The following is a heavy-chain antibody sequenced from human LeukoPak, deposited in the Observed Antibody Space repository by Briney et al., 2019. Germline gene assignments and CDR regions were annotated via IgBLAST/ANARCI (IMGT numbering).Heavy chain of an antibody. CDR3: ARDGTFGGVIVYYEFYYMDV. Sequence: AGGSLRLSCAVSGFTFSSYAMHGVRQAPGKGLEWVALISYDGTNKYYADSVKGRFTISRDNSKNTLYLQMNSLRAEDTAVYYCARDGTFGGVIVYYEFYYMDVWGKGTTVTVSS. V-gene: IGHV3-30-3*01. J-gene: IGHJ6*03. CDR1: GFTFSSYA. CDR2: ISYDGTNK. D-gene: IGHD3-16*02.